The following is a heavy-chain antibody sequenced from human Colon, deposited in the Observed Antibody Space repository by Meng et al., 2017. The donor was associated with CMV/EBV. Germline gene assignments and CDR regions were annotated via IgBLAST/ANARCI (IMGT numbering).Heavy chain of an antibody. D-gene: IGHD4-23*01. CDR1: GFTVGSSY. CDR3: ARVLTNDYGGNYYFDY. J-gene: IGHJ4*02. V-gene: IGHV3-53*01. CDR2: LYSAGST. Sequence: VGSLRLSCAASGFTVGSSYMTWVRQAPGKGLECVSFLYSAGSTYYAASVKGRFTISRDNSKNTVYLQMSSLRVEDTAVYYCARVLTNDYGGNYYFDYWGQGILVTVSS.